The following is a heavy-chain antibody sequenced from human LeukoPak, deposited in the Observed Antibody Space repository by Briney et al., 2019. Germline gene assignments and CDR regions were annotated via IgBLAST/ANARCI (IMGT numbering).Heavy chain of an antibody. J-gene: IGHJ4*02. Sequence: GGALRLSRSASGLTLSRYAMSWVRRAPGRGLEGVASLCSSSGSTNYAESVKGRFNISRDDSKNTLYLEMISLRDEDTAVYYCARGSDSGDRSIWLYWGRGTLVTVSS. CDR3: ARGSDSGDRSIWLY. D-gene: IGHD4-17*01. V-gene: IGHV3-23*01. CDR2: LCSSSGST. CDR1: GLTLSRYA.